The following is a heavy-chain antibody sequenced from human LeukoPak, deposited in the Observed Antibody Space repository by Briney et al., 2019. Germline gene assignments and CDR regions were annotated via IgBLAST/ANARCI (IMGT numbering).Heavy chain of an antibody. CDR2: IIPIFGTA. Sequence: SVKVSCKASGGTFSSYAISWVRQAPRQGLEWMGGIIPIFGTANYAQKFQGRATITTDESTSTAYMELSSLRSEDTAVYYCARVEYGSGTQRWYFDYWGQGTLVTVSS. CDR1: GGTFSSYA. CDR3: ARVEYGSGTQRWYFDY. D-gene: IGHD3-10*01. J-gene: IGHJ4*02. V-gene: IGHV1-69*05.